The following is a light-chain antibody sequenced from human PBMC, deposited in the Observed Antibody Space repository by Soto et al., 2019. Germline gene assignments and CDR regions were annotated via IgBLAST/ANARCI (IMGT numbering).Light chain of an antibody. CDR2: DAS. V-gene: IGKV3-11*01. CDR3: QQRSNWPST. J-gene: IGKJ4*01. Sequence: EIVLTQSPATLSLSPGNRATLSCRASQSVSSYLAWYQQKPGQAPRLLIYDASNRATVIPARFSGSGSGTDFTLTITSLEPEDFAVYYCQQRSNWPSTFGGGTKVEIK. CDR1: QSVSSY.